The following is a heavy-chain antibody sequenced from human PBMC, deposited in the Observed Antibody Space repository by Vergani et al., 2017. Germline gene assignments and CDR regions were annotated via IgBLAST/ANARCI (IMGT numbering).Heavy chain of an antibody. Sequence: EVQLVESGGGLVQPGRSLRLSCAASGFTFDDYAMHWVRHAPGKGLEWVSGISWNSGSIGYADSVKGRFTISRDNAKNSLYLQMNSLRAEDTALYYCAKVTGSGSYYNGGDYFDYWGQGTLVTVSS. V-gene: IGHV3-9*01. CDR3: AKVTGSGSYYNGGDYFDY. CDR1: GFTFDDYA. CDR2: ISWNSGSI. J-gene: IGHJ4*02. D-gene: IGHD3-10*01.